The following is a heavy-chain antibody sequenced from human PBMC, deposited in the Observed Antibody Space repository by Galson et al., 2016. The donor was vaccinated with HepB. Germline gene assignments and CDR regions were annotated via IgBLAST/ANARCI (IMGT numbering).Heavy chain of an antibody. J-gene: IGHJ4*01. CDR3: ARMGTEFGH. V-gene: IGHV4-39*07. CDR1: GDSISGSDYH. D-gene: IGHD2-8*02. CDR2: IHYSGKT. Sequence: SETLSLTCTVSGDSISGSDYHWVWIRQPPGKGLEWLANIHYSGKTYYNPSLKSRITISVDTSKNQFSLKLNSVTAADTAIYICARMGTEFGHWGHGTLATVPS.